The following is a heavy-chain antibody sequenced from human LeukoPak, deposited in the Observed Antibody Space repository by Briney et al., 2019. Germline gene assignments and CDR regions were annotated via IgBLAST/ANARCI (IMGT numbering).Heavy chain of an antibody. CDR3: VRDRPSYYDSSVYYRENFDF. J-gene: IGHJ4*02. Sequence: ASVTVSCKASGYAFTSYYLHWVRQAPGQGGEWMGWINPNSGGTNYAQKFQGRVTMTRDTSISTAYMELSRLRSDDTAVYYCVRDRPSYYDSSVYYRENFDFWGQGTLVTVSS. CDR2: INPNSGGT. D-gene: IGHD3-22*01. V-gene: IGHV1-2*02. CDR1: GYAFTSYY.